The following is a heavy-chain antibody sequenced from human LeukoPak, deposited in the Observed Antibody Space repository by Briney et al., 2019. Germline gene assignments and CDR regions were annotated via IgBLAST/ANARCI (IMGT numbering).Heavy chain of an antibody. D-gene: IGHD2-15*01. CDR3: AREYCSGGSCYNDAFDI. Sequence: GGSLRLSCVASGFTFSSYSMNWVRQAPGKGLEWVSSISVGSSNIYYADSLKGRVTISRDNAKNSLYLQMDSLRAEDTAVYYCAREYCSGGSCYNDAFDIWGQGTMVTVSS. CDR2: ISVGSSNI. CDR1: GFTFSSYS. V-gene: IGHV3-21*01. J-gene: IGHJ3*02.